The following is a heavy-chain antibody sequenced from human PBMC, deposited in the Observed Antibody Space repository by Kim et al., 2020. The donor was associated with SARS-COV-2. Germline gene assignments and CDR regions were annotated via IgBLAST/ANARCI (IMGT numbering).Heavy chain of an antibody. CDR3: ARSMGSGSGYYYYFDY. V-gene: IGHV1-69*02. D-gene: IGHD3-22*01. J-gene: IGHJ4*02. Sequence: KFQGRVTITADKSTSTAYMELSSLRSEDTAVYYCARSMGSGSGYYYYFDYWGQGTLVTVSS.